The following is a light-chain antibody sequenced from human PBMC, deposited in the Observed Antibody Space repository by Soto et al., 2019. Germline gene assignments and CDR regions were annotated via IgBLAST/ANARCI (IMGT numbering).Light chain of an antibody. Sequence: EIVLTQSPATLSLSPGERATLSCRASQSVSSYLAWYQQKPGQAPRLLIYDASNRATGIPARFSGSGSGTDCTLTISSLEPEDFAVYYCQQRSNWPPFTFGTGTKVDIK. V-gene: IGKV3-11*01. CDR3: QQRSNWPPFT. J-gene: IGKJ3*01. CDR1: QSVSSY. CDR2: DAS.